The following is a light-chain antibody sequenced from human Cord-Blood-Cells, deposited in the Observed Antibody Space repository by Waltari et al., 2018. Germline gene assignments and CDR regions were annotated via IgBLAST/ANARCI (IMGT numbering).Light chain of an antibody. V-gene: IGKV1-39*01. Sequence: DIQMTQSPSSLSASVGDRVTITCRASQSISSYLNWSQQKPGKAPKLLIYAASSLQSVVPSRFSGSGSGTYFTLTISSLQPEDFATYYCQQSYSTPQLTFGGGTKVEIK. CDR3: QQSYSTPQLT. CDR1: QSISSY. J-gene: IGKJ4*01. CDR2: AAS.